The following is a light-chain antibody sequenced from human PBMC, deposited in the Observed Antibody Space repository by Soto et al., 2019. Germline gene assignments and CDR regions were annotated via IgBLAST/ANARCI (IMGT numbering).Light chain of an antibody. Sequence: EVVLTQSPATLSLSPGDRAALSCKASQSVHTFLAWYQQKPGQAPRLLIYGATVRATGVPARFSGSGSGTAFTLTISSLEPEDFAVYYCQQRGDWPPITFGQGTRLEIK. V-gene: IGKV3-11*01. J-gene: IGKJ5*01. CDR1: QSVHTF. CDR3: QQRGDWPPIT. CDR2: GAT.